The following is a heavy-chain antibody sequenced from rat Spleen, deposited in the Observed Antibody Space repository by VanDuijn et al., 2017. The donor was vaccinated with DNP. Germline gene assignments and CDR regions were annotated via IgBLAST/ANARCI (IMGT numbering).Heavy chain of an antibody. J-gene: IGHJ4*01. V-gene: IGHV5-58*01. CDR3: TTLITFMNG. CDR2: ISSDGGHT. D-gene: IGHD1-1*01. CDR1: GFTFSSYW. Sequence: EVQLVETGGGLVQPGRSLRLSCVASGFTFSSYWMYWIRQAPTTGLDWVASISSDGGHTYYRESVKGRFTISRDNAKSTLSLQMGSLRSEDTATYYCTTLITFMNGWGQGTSVTVSS.